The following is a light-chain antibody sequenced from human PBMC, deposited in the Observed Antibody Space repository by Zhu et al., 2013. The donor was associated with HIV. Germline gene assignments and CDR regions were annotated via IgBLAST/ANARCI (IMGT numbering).Light chain of an antibody. Sequence: EIVLTQSPGTLSLSPGERATLSCRASQSVASNLAWYQQRPGQAPRLLIYGALTRATGIPVRFSGSGSGTEFTLTISSLQSEDFAVYYCQQYNNWPRTFGQGTKVEIE. CDR3: QQYNNWPRT. V-gene: IGKV3-15*01. J-gene: IGKJ1*01. CDR1: QSVASN. CDR2: GAL.